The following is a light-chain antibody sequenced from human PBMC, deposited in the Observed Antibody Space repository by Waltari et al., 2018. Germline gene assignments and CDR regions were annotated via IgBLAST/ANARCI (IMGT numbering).Light chain of an antibody. CDR2: AAS. J-gene: IGKJ2*01. V-gene: IGKV3-15*01. Sequence: EIVMTQAPATLSMSPGGRANLSCGASQSGSSNLAWFQQKPGQAPRLLIYAASTRATGIPARFSGSGSGTEFTLTISSLQSEDFAVYYCQQCDDWPFTFGQGTNLEIK. CDR1: QSGSSN. CDR3: QQCDDWPFT.